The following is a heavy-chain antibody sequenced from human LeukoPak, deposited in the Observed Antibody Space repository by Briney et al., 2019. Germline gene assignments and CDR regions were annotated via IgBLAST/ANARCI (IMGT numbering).Heavy chain of an antibody. J-gene: IGHJ4*02. CDR1: GFSVSNNY. CDR3: ARDGLAAAADY. CDR2: IYSGGST. Sequence: PGGSLRLSCAASGFSVSNNYMSWVRQAPGKGLEWVSVIYSGGSTFYADSVKGRFTISRDNSKNTLYLQMNSLRAEDTAVYYCARDGLAAAADYWGQGTLVTVSS. D-gene: IGHD6-13*01. V-gene: IGHV3-66*01.